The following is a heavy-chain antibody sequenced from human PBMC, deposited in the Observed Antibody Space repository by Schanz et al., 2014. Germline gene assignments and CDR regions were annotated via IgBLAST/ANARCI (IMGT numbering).Heavy chain of an antibody. CDR3: ATAEDASGSYGLPACGV. CDR1: GYIFTSYS. V-gene: IGHV1-46*01. Sequence: QVHLVQSGAEVKKPGASVKVSCKASGYIFTSYSMHWVRQAPGQGLEWLGIINPSGGSTDYAQKFQGRVTMTRDTSTSTVYMELSSLRSEDTAVYYCATAEDASGSYGLPACGVWGQGTTVIVSS. D-gene: IGHD3-10*01. J-gene: IGHJ6*02. CDR2: INPSGGST.